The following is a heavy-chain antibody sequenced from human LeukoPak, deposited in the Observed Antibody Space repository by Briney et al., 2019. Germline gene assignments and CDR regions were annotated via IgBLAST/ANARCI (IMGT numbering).Heavy chain of an antibody. V-gene: IGHV3-15*01. CDR1: EFTYSAYA. CDR2: IKSKTDGGTT. Sequence: PGGSLRLSCAASEFTYSAYAMSWVRHTPGKGLEWVGRIKSKTDGGTTDYAAPVKGRFTISRDDSKNTLYLQMNSLKTEDTAVYYCTTPLLEYSSSFLQGDAFDIWGQGTMATVSS. CDR3: TTPLLEYSSSFLQGDAFDI. D-gene: IGHD6-6*01. J-gene: IGHJ3*02.